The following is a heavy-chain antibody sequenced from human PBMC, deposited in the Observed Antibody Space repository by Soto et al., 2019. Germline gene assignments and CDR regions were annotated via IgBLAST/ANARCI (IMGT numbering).Heavy chain of an antibody. Sequence: PSETLSLTCTVSGGSISSGDYYWSWIRQPPGKGLEWIGYIYYSGSTYYNPSLKSRVTISVDTSKNQFSLKLSSVTAADMAVYYCAREVGYYDSSGYITENWLDPWGQGPLVTVYS. D-gene: IGHD3-22*01. V-gene: IGHV4-30-4*01. CDR2: IYYSGST. CDR3: AREVGYYDSSGYITENWLDP. J-gene: IGHJ5*02. CDR1: GGSISSGDYY.